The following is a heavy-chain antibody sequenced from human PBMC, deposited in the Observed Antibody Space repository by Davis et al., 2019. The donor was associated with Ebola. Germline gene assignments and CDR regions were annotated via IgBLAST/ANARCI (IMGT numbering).Heavy chain of an antibody. Sequence: PSETLSLTCAASGFTFSSYSMNWVRQAPGKGLEWVSYISSSSSTIYYADSVKGRFTISRDNAKNSLYLQMNSLRAEDTAVYYCARSLWPLGDYWGQGTLVTVSS. D-gene: IGHD3-10*01. CDR2: ISSSSSTI. V-gene: IGHV3-48*01. J-gene: IGHJ4*02. CDR1: GFTFSSYS. CDR3: ARSLWPLGDY.